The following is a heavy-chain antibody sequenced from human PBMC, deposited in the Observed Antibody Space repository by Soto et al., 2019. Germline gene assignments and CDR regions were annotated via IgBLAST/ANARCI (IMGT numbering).Heavy chain of an antibody. CDR2: IIPRTGCT. Sequence: QVQLVQSGAEVKKPGAAVKVACKASGYDFIGYYIDWVRQAPGQGLEWMGRIIPRTGCTHFSQKFQGRVTLTRDTSISTAYMEVNSLRSDDTAVYYCARVDTDLDYRGQGTLVTVSS. CDR1: GYDFIGYY. V-gene: IGHV1-2*02. J-gene: IGHJ4*02. D-gene: IGHD5-18*01. CDR3: ARVDTDLDY.